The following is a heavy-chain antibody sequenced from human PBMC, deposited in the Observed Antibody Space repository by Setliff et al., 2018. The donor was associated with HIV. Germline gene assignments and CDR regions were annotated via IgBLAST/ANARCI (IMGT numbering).Heavy chain of an antibody. D-gene: IGHD1-26*01. J-gene: IGHJ4*02. Sequence: SETLSLTCAVSRGSISSSNWWSWVRQPPGKGLEWIGEIYHSGSTNYNPSLKSRVTMSVDKSKNQFSLKLRSVTAADTAVYYCAREAVLFGGSYRFDYWGQGTLVTVSS. CDR3: AREAVLFGGSYRFDY. CDR1: RGSISSSNW. V-gene: IGHV4-4*02. CDR2: IYHSGST.